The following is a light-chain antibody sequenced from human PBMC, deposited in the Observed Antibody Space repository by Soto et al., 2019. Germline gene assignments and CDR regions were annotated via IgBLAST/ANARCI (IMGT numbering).Light chain of an antibody. CDR1: QSIRSD. V-gene: IGKV1-39*01. J-gene: IGKJ1*01. CDR2: TTS. CDR3: LQGFSRPRT. Sequence: DIQMTQSPSSLSASVGDRVTITCRASQSIRSDLNWYQQRPGKAPKLLIYTTSNLESGVPSRFSGSGSGTDFTLTISNLQPEDFATYFGLQGFSRPRTFGLGTTVEVK.